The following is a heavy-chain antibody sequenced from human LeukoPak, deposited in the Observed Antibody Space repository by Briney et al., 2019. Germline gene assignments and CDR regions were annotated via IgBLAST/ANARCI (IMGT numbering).Heavy chain of an antibody. CDR3: AKYIAVAGKRSYFDY. J-gene: IGHJ4*02. D-gene: IGHD6-19*01. CDR2: ISGSGGST. CDR1: GFTFSSYA. Sequence: GGSLRLSCAASGFTFSSYAMSWVRQAPGKGLEWVSVISGSGGSTYYADSVKGRFTISRDNSKNTLYLQMNSLRAEDTAVYYCAKYIAVAGKRSYFDYWGQGTLVTVSS. V-gene: IGHV3-23*01.